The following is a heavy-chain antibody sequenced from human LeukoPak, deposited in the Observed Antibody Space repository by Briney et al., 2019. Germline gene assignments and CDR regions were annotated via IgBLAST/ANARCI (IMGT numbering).Heavy chain of an antibody. D-gene: IGHD2-2*01. CDR1: GFTFSDYY. J-gene: IGHJ4*02. V-gene: IGHV3-11*01. CDR2: ISSSGSTI. Sequence: GGSLRLSCAASGFTFSDYYMSWIRQAPGKGLEWVSYISSSGSTIYYADSVKGRFTISRDNAKNSLYLQMNSLRAEDTAVYYCARESPYCSSTSCYGPFDYWGQGTLVTVSS. CDR3: ARESPYCSSTSCYGPFDY.